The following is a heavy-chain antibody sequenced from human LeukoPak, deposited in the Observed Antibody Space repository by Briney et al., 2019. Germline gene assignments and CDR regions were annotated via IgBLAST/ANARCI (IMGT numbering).Heavy chain of an antibody. CDR1: GYTFTGYY. Sequence: ASVKVSCKASGYTFTGYYMHWVRQAPGQGLEWMGRINPNSGGTNHAQKFQGRVTMTRDTSISTAYMELSRLRSDGTAVYYCARVKQWLGGVDYWGQGTLVTVSS. CDR2: INPNSGGT. J-gene: IGHJ4*02. CDR3: ARVKQWLGGVDY. V-gene: IGHV1-2*06. D-gene: IGHD6-19*01.